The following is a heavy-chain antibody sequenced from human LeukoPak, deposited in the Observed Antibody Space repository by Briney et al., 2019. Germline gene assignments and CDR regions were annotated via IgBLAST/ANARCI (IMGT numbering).Heavy chain of an antibody. CDR1: GFNVSDYY. V-gene: IGHV3-11*01. J-gene: IGHJ4*02. Sequence: PGGSLRLSCAASGFNVSDYYMTWVRQAPGKGLAWVSYISPRTTTAYYTDSAKGRFTISRDNAKNLVFLQMNSLRAEDTAVYYCARANRPYSGSYAFDYWGQGTLVTVSS. D-gene: IGHD1-26*01. CDR3: ARANRPYSGSYAFDY. CDR2: ISPRTTTA.